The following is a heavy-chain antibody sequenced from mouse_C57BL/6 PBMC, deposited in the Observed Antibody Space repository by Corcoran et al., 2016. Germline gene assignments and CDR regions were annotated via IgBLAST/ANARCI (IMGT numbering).Heavy chain of an antibody. V-gene: IGHV1-22*01. J-gene: IGHJ1*03. CDR3: ARGNGSPYWYFDV. CDR2: INPNNGGT. CDR1: GYTFTDYN. D-gene: IGHD1-1*01. Sequence: EVQLQQSGPALVKPGASVKMSCKASGYTFTDYNMHWVKQSHGKSLEWIGYINPNNGGTSYNQKFKGKATLTVNKSSSTAYMELRSLTSEDSAVYYCARGNGSPYWYFDVWGTGTTVTVSS.